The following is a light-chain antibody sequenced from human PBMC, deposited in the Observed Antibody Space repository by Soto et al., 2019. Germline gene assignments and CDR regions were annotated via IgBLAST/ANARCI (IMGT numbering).Light chain of an antibody. Sequence: QSVLTQPPSASGTPGQRVTISCSGSSSNIGSKYVYWYQQLPGTAPKLLIYRNDQRPSGVPDRCSGSKSGTSASLAISGLRSEYEADYYCAAWDGSLSGWVFGGGTKLTVL. CDR3: AAWDGSLSGWV. J-gene: IGLJ3*02. CDR1: SSNIGSKY. CDR2: RND. V-gene: IGLV1-47*01.